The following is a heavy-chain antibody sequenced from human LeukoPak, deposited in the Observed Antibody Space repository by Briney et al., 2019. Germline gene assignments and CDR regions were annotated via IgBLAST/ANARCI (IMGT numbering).Heavy chain of an antibody. J-gene: IGHJ3*02. CDR2: ISSSSSYI. Sequence: GGSLRLSCAASGFTFSTYSMNWVRQAPGKGLEWVSSISSSSSYIYYADSVKGRFTISRDNSKNTLYLQMNSLRAEDTAVYYCAKDASLSIAARPDAFDIWGQGTMVTVSS. CDR1: GFTFSTYS. CDR3: AKDASLSIAARPDAFDI. D-gene: IGHD6-6*01. V-gene: IGHV3-21*01.